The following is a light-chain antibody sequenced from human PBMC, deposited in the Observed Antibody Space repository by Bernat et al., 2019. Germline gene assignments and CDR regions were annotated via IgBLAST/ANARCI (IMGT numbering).Light chain of an antibody. V-gene: IGLV2-11*01. CDR2: DVS. CDR3: CSYAGSYTYV. CDR1: SSDVGGHKY. J-gene: IGLJ1*01. Sequence: QSALTQPRSVSGSPGQSVTISCTGTSSDVGGHKYVSWYQQHPGKAPKLMIYDVSKRPSGVPDRFSGSKSGNTASLTISGLQAEDEADYYCCSYAGSYTYVFATGTKVTVL.